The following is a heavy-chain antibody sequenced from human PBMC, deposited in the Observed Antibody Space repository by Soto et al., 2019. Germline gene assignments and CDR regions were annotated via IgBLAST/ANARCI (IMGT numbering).Heavy chain of an antibody. CDR2: IYYSGST. V-gene: IGHV4-59*05. CDR3: ARRGREITFGGVIAPLDY. J-gene: IGHJ4*02. Sequence: SETLALTYTVSGGSISSYYWSWIRQPPGKGLEWIGSIYYSGSTYYNPSLKSRVTISVDTSKNQFSLKLRSVTAADTAVYYCARRGREITFGGVIAPLDYWGQGTLVTVSS. D-gene: IGHD3-16*02. CDR1: GGSISSYY.